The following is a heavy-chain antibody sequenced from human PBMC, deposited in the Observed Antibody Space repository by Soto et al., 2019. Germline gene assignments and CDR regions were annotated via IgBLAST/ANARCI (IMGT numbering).Heavy chain of an antibody. D-gene: IGHD2-8*01. J-gene: IGHJ6*02. V-gene: IGHV1-18*01. Sequence: GASVKVSCKASVYTFSRYGISWVRQATGQGLEWMGWVSGYNGDTKYAQKVQGRVTMTIDTSTYTAYMELRSLTSDDTAKYYCAKNGQPPYYYYGMDVWGQGTTVTVSS. CDR1: VYTFSRYG. CDR3: AKNGQPPYYYYGMDV. CDR2: VSGYNGDT.